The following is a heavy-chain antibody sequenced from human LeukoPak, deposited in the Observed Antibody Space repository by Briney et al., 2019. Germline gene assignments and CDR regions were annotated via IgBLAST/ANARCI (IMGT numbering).Heavy chain of an antibody. V-gene: IGHV1-3*01. CDR3: AGAYYDILTGYPNWFDP. CDR2: INAGNGNT. D-gene: IGHD3-9*01. CDR1: RYTFTSYA. J-gene: IGHJ5*02. Sequence: ASVKVSCTASRYTFTSYAMHWVRQAPGQRLEWMGWINAGNGNTKYSQKFQGRVTITRDTSASTAYMELSSLRSEDTAVYYCAGAYYDILTGYPNWFDPWGQGTLVTVSS.